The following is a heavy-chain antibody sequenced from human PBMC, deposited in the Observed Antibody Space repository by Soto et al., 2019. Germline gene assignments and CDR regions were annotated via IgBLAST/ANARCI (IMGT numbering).Heavy chain of an antibody. CDR3: ARDVDFGS. J-gene: IGHJ5*02. CDR2: TFYRSRWYN. V-gene: IGHV6-1*01. CDR1: GDSVSSNSAG. D-gene: IGHD3-3*01. Sequence: SQTLSLTCAIPGDSVSSNSAGWDWIRLSPSRGLEWLGRTFYRSRWYNEYSVSVKSRITINPDTSKNQFSLQLNSVTPEDTAVYYCARDVDFGSWGQGTLVTVSS.